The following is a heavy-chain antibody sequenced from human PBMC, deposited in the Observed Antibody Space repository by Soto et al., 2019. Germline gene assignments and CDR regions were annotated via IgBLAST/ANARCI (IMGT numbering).Heavy chain of an antibody. CDR2: IYYSGST. V-gene: IGHV4-31*03. D-gene: IGHD4-17*01. CDR1: GGSISSGGYY. Sequence: QVQLQESGPGLVKPSQTLSLTCTVSGGSISSGGYYCSWIRQHPVKGLEWIGYIYYSGSTYYNPSLKSRVTISVEMSKHQFSLKLSSVTAADTAVYYCARSTTVTFPYYYYYYLDVWGKGTTVTVSS. J-gene: IGHJ6*03. CDR3: ARSTTVTFPYYYYYYLDV.